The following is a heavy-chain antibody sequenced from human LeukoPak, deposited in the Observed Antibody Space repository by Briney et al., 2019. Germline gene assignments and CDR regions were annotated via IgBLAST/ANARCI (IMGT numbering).Heavy chain of an antibody. CDR2: IYRSGTT. CDR1: GYSISTGYY. J-gene: IGHJ5*02. CDR3: ARRDRWFDP. Sequence: SETLSLTCGVSGYSISTGYYWGWIRQSPGKGLEWIGNIYRSGTTYYNPSLKSRVTISVDTSKNQFSLRLTSMTAADTAVYYCARRDRWFDPWGQGTLVTVSS. V-gene: IGHV4-38-2*01.